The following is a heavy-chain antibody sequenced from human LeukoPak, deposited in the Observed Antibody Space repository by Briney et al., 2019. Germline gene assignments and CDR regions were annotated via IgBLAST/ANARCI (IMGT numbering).Heavy chain of an antibody. J-gene: IGHJ4*02. Sequence: ASVKVSCKASGYTFTSDYMHSVRQAPGQGLEWRGIINPSGGITSYAQKFQGRVTKTRDTSTSTVYMELSSVRSEDTAVYYCARDAPVVRGVIIAFDYWGQGTLVTVSS. CDR2: INPSGGIT. CDR1: GYTFTSDY. D-gene: IGHD3-10*01. CDR3: ARDAPVVRGVIIAFDY. V-gene: IGHV1-46*01.